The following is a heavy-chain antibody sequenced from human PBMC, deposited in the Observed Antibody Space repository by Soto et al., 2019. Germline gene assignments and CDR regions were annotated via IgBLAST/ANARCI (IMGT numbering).Heavy chain of an antibody. CDR1: GFTFDDFT. J-gene: IGHJ4*02. Sequence: EVQLVESGGGLVKPGGSLRLSCAASGFTFDDFTMNWVRQAPGKGLEWVSSITPTSTYIYYADSVKGRFTVSRDNAKNSLYLQMDSLRAEDTAVYYCARRETTVARAFSPNNGYWGQGTLVTVSS. CDR2: ITPTSTYI. V-gene: IGHV3-21*02. CDR3: ARRETTVARAFSPNNGY. D-gene: IGHD4-17*01.